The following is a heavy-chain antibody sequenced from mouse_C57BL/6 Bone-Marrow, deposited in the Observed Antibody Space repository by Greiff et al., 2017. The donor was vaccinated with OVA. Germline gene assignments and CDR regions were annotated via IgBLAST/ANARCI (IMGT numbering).Heavy chain of an antibody. CDR3: AIDVPVVPYAMDY. J-gene: IGHJ4*01. D-gene: IGHD1-1*01. CDR2: IHPSDSDT. Sequence: QVQLQQPGAELVKPGASVKVSCKASGYTFTSYWMHWVKQRPGQGLEWIGRIHPSDSDTNYNQKFKGKATLTVDNSSSTAYMQLSSLTSEDSAVYYCAIDVPVVPYAMDYWGQGTSVTVSS. V-gene: IGHV1-74*01. CDR1: GYTFTSYW.